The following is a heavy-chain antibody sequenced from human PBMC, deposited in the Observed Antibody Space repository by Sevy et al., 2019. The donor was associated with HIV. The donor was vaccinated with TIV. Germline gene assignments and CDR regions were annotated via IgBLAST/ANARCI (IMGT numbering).Heavy chain of an antibody. CDR1: GGSISSYY. V-gene: IGHV4-59*01. J-gene: IGHJ4*02. D-gene: IGHD1-26*01. Sequence: SETLSLTCTVSGGSISSYYWSWIWQPPGKGLEWIGYIYYSGSTNYNPSLKSRVTISVDTSKNQFSLKLSSVTAADTAVYYCARVGGRRWLDYWGQGTLVTVSS. CDR3: ARVGGRRWLDY. CDR2: IYYSGST.